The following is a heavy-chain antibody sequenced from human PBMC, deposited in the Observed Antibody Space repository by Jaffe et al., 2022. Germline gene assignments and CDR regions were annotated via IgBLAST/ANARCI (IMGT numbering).Heavy chain of an antibody. CDR2: ISWDGGST. J-gene: IGHJ4*02. CDR1: GFTFDDYA. Sequence: EVQLVESGGVVVQPGGSLRLSCAASGFTFDDYAMHWVRQAPGKGLEWVSLISWDGGSTYYADSVKGRFTISRDNSKNSLYLQMNSLRAEDTALYYCAKDAMVRGVITHFDYWGQGTLVTVSS. D-gene: IGHD3-10*01. CDR3: AKDAMVRGVITHFDY. V-gene: IGHV3-43D*04.